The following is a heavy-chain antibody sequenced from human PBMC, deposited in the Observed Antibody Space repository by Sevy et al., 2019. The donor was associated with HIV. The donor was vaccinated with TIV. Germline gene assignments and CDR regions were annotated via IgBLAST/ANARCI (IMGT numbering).Heavy chain of an antibody. CDR3: AKVDGYSSSWYDDAFDI. J-gene: IGHJ3*02. CDR2: ISGSGGST. D-gene: IGHD6-13*01. CDR1: GFTFSSYA. Sequence: GGSLRLSCAASGFTFSSYAMSWVRQAPGNGLEWVSAISGSGGSTYYADSVKGRFTISRDNSKNTLYLQMNSLRAEDTAVYYCAKVDGYSSSWYDDAFDIWGQGTMVTVSS. V-gene: IGHV3-23*01.